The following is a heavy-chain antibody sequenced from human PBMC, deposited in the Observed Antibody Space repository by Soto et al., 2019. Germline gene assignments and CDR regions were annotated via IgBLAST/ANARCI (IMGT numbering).Heavy chain of an antibody. J-gene: IGHJ4*02. V-gene: IGHV3-73*02. D-gene: IGHD3-3*01. CDR2: IRSRANNYAT. CDR3: TSSDGRSGDDY. Sequence: EVHLVESGGSLVQPGGFLKLSCAASGFTFSGSTMHWVRQASGTGLEWLGQIRSRANNYATTYAASVEGRFTISRDDSKNTAYLQMSSLRSEDTAVYFCTSSDGRSGDDYWGQGTLVAVSS. CDR1: GFTFSGST.